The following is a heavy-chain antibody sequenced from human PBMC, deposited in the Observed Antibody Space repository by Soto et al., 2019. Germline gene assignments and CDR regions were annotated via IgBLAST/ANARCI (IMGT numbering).Heavy chain of an antibody. CDR1: GDTFTSYA. Sequence: ASVKVSCKASGDTFTSYAMHWVRQAPGQRLEWMGWINAGNGNTKYSQKFQGRVTITRDTSASTAYMELSSLRSEDTAVYYCARGESTAMSMDVWGQGTTVTVSS. D-gene: IGHD5-18*01. CDR2: INAGNGNT. V-gene: IGHV1-3*01. J-gene: IGHJ6*02. CDR3: ARGESTAMSMDV.